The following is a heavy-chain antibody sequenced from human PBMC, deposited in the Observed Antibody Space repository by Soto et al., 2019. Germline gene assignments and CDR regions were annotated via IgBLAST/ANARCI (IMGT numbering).Heavy chain of an antibody. CDR2: IFSSGSP. J-gene: IGHJ6*03. D-gene: IGHD1-20*01. V-gene: IGHV4-59*01. CDR3: ARVAGISYYNHMDV. Sequence: QVHLQESGPGLVRPAETLSLTCTVSGVSLQTYYWSWIRLPPGGGLEWIGYIFSSGSPNYNPSLRRRVPMSVETSNNQFSLKMSSVTAADTAVYYCARVAGISYYNHMDVWGKGTTVTVSS. CDR1: GVSLQTYY.